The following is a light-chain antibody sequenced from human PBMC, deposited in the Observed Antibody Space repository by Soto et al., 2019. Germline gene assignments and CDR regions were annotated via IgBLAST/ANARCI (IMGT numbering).Light chain of an antibody. CDR1: QSISSD. J-gene: IGKJ2*01. CDR2: GAS. CDR3: QQYNKWPRT. V-gene: IGKV3-15*01. Sequence: EIVLTQSLGTLSLSPGERATLSCRASQSISSDVAWYQQKPGQALRLLIYGASTTVTGIPARFSGSGSGTEFTLTISSLQSEDFAVYNCQQYNKWPRTFGQGTKVDIK.